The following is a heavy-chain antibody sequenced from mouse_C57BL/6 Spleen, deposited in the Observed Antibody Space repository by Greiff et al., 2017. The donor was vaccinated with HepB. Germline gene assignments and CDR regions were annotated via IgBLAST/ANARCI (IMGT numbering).Heavy chain of an antibody. CDR1: GYTFTSYW. D-gene: IGHD2-3*01. Sequence: VKLMESGAELVRPGSSVKLSCKASGYTFTSYWMHWVKQRPIQGLEWIGNIDPSDSETHYNQKFKDKATLTVDKSSSTAYMQLSSLTSEDSAVYYCARGGTYDGYRDWYFDVWGTGTTVTVSS. V-gene: IGHV1-52*01. CDR2: IDPSDSET. J-gene: IGHJ1*03. CDR3: ARGGTYDGYRDWYFDV.